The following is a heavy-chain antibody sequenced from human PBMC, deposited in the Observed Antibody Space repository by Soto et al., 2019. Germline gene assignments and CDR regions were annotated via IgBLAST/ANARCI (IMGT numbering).Heavy chain of an antibody. CDR2: IIPIFGTA. V-gene: IGHV1-69*13. Sequence: EASVKVSCKASGGTFSSYAISWVRQAPGQGLEWMGGIIPIFGTANYAQKFQGRVTITADESTSTAYMELSSLRSEDTAVYYCARGLGIAAPTDYSGQGTLVTVSS. CDR3: ARGLGIAAPTDY. CDR1: GGTFSSYA. J-gene: IGHJ4*02. D-gene: IGHD6-6*01.